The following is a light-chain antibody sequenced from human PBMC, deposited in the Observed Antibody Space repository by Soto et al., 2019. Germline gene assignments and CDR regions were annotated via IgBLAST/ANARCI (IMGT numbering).Light chain of an antibody. J-gene: IGLJ2*01. V-gene: IGLV1-51*01. CDR1: SSNIGNNY. Sequence: QSPLTQPPSVSAAPGQTATISCSGTSSNIGNNYVSWYQQLPGTAPTLLIYDNNKRPSGIPARFSGCKSGASATLGINGLQTGDEADYYCGTWDSGLSAMVFGGGTKLTVL. CDR2: DNN. CDR3: GTWDSGLSAMV.